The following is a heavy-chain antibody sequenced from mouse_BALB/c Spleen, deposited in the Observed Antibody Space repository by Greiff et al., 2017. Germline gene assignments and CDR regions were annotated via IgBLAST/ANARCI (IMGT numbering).Heavy chain of an antibody. Sequence: VKLVESGPGLVAPSQSLSITCTVSGFSLTSYGVHWVRQPPGKGLEWLGVIWAGGSTNYNSALMSRLSISKDNSKSQVFLKMNSLQTDDTAMYYCATLLRLRGFAYWGLGTLVTVSA. CDR2: IWAGGST. D-gene: IGHD1-2*01. V-gene: IGHV2-9*02. CDR1: GFSLTSYG. J-gene: IGHJ3*01. CDR3: ATLLRLRGFAY.